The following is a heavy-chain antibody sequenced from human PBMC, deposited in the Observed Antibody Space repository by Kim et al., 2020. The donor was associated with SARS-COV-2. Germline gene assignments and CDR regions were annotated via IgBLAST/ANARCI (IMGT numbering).Heavy chain of an antibody. CDR1: GGSISSSPHY. CDR2: VHYGGDT. D-gene: IGHD6-19*01. V-gene: IGHV4-39*01. Sequence: SETLSLTCTVSGGSISSSPHYWGWIRQPPGKRPEWIGSVHYGGDTTYNPSLTGRVTISVDMSKNQFSLDLTSVTAADTAVYYCVTLGSGWSVGWVDPWGQGILLTVSS. CDR3: VTLGSGWSVGWVDP. J-gene: IGHJ5*02.